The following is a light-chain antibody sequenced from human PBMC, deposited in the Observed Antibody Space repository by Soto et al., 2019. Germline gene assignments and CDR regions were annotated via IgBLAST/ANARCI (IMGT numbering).Light chain of an antibody. V-gene: IGKV3D-20*02. J-gene: IGKJ5*01. CDR2: ATS. CDR3: QQRGNWPIT. Sequence: EIVLTQSPGTLSLSPGERSTLSFSSSQSVSSSYLAWYQQKPGQAPRLLIYATSSRATGIPGRFSGSGSGTDFTLTISRLEPEDFAVYYCQQRGNWPITFGQGTRLEI. CDR1: QSVSSSY.